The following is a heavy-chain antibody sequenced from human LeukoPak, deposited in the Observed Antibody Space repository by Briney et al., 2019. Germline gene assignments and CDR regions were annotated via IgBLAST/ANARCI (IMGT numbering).Heavy chain of an antibody. J-gene: IGHJ3*01. Sequence: PGGSLRLSCAASGFTFSSYAMSWVRQAPGKGLEWVSGISGSGGSTYYADSMKGRFTISRDNSKNTLYLQMNSLRAEDTAVYYCAKDIVVVAAAGRVFDFWAKGQWSPSLQ. D-gene: IGHD2-2*01. V-gene: IGHV3-23*01. CDR2: ISGSGGST. CDR1: GFTFSSYA. CDR3: AKDIVVVAAAGRVFDF.